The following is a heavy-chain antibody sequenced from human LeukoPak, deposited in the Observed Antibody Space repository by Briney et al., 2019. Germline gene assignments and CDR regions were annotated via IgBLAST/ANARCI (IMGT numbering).Heavy chain of an antibody. CDR1: GFTSSSYA. CDR3: ARRLTGYNSGYDY. Sequence: GGSLRLSCAASGFTSSSYALHWVRQAPGKGLEYVSAISSTGVSTYYAHSVKGRFTISRDNSKNTLYLHMDRLGVEDMSVYYCARRLTGYNSGYDYWGQGTLVTVSS. J-gene: IGHJ4*02. V-gene: IGHV3-64*01. D-gene: IGHD6-19*01. CDR2: ISSTGVST.